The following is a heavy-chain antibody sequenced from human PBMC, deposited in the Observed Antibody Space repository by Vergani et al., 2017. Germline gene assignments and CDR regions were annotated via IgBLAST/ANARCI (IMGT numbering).Heavy chain of an antibody. CDR3: ARKSVVIARIFDF. Sequence: QVQLQESGPGLVKPSQTLSLTCTVSGDSLSSSDHYWSWIRQRSDKGLEWVGHIFRSGTTYYNPSLKSLLIMSVDTSKNQFSLKLTSVTAADTAMYYCARKSVVIARIFDFWGQGTLVTVSS. CDR1: GDSLSSSDHY. D-gene: IGHD2-21*01. V-gene: IGHV4-31*01. CDR2: IFRSGTT. J-gene: IGHJ4*02.